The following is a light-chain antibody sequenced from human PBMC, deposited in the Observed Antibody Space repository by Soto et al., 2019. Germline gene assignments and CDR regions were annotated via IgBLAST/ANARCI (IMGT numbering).Light chain of an antibody. CDR3: KHYSSWPPLT. Sequence: EIVMTQSPATLSVSPGERATLSCRASQSVSSNLAWYQQKPGQAPRLLSYGASTSATGIPARLSGSGYGTEFTLTLSSLQSEDFAVYYCKHYSSWPPLTFGPGTRLEIK. CDR1: QSVSSN. V-gene: IGKV3-15*01. CDR2: GAS. J-gene: IGKJ5*01.